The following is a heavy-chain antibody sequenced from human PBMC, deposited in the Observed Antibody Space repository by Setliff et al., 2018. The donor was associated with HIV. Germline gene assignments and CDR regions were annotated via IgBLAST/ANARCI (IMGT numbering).Heavy chain of an antibody. D-gene: IGHD6-25*01. V-gene: IGHV1-24*01. CDR2: FDPDDGET. J-gene: IGHJ5*02. CDR1: GGTFSSYA. CDR3: APVSSGWFDP. Sequence: GASVKVSCKASGGTFSSYATSWVRQAPGQGLEWMGGFDPDDGETVYAQQFQGRVTMTEDTSTDTAYMELTSPRSEDTAMYYCAPVSSGWFDPWGQGTLVTVSS.